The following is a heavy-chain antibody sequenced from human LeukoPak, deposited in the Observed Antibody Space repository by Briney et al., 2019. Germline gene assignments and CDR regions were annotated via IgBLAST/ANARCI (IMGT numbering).Heavy chain of an antibody. Sequence: GGSLRLSCAASGFTFSSYAMSWVRQAPGKGLEWVSSISASGGSTYYADSVEGRFTISRDNAKNSVYLQMNSLRAEDTAVYYCAREVIIFPDYYYYGMDVWGQGTTVTVSS. CDR1: GFTFSSYA. J-gene: IGHJ6*02. CDR2: ISASGGST. D-gene: IGHD3-9*01. CDR3: AREVIIFPDYYYYGMDV. V-gene: IGHV3-23*01.